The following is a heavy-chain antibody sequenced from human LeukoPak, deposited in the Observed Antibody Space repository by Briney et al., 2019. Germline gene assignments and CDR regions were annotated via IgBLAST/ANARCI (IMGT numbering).Heavy chain of an antibody. D-gene: IGHD2-21*01. V-gene: IGHV3-7*03. CDR3: ARYTVVSSPGAFDL. CDR2: IKQNGAEE. CDR1: GFTFRSFW. J-gene: IGHJ3*01. Sequence: GGSLRLSCAASGFTFRSFWMSWVRQAPEKRLEWVANIKQNGAEEYYMDSVKGRFVISRDNAKNSVSLQMNSLRVEDTAMYYCARYTVVSSPGAFDLWGQGTMVTVSS.